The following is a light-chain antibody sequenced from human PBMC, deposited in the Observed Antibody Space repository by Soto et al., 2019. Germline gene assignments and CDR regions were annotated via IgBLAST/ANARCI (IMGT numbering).Light chain of an antibody. J-gene: IGKJ3*01. CDR2: DAS. CDR3: QQYGSSPLFT. V-gene: IGKV3-20*01. CDR1: QTVGRF. Sequence: DIVLTQSPATLSLSPGDRVTLSCRASQTVGRFLSWYQHSPGQGPRLLVYDASNRATGVPARFSGSGSETDFTLTISRLEPEDFAVYYCQQYGSSPLFTFGPGTKVDIK.